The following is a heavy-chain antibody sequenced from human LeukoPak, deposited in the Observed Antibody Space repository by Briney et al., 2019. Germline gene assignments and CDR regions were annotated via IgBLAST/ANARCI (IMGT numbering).Heavy chain of an antibody. CDR2: IYTSGST. CDR1: GGSISSGSYY. CDR3: ARGQLGATDAFDT. V-gene: IGHV4-61*02. Sequence: SETLSLTCTVSGGSISSGSYYWSWIRQPAGKGLEWIGRIYTSGSTNYNPSLKSRVTISVDTSKNQFSLKLSSVTAADTAVYYCARGQLGATDAFDTWGQGTMVTVSS. J-gene: IGHJ3*02. D-gene: IGHD1-26*01.